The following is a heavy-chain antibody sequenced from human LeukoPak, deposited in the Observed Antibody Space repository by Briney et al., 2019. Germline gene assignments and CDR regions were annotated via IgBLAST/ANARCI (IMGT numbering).Heavy chain of an antibody. CDR3: ASQRSCSSTSCPTHAFDI. CDR2: IYYSGST. Sequence: SETLSLTCTVSGGSISSSSYYWGWIRQPPGKGLEWIGSIYYSGSTYYNPSLKSRVTISVDTSKNQFSLKLSSVTAADTAVYYCASQRSCSSTSCPTHAFDIWGQGTMVTVSS. V-gene: IGHV4-39*01. J-gene: IGHJ3*02. D-gene: IGHD2-2*01. CDR1: GGSISSSSYY.